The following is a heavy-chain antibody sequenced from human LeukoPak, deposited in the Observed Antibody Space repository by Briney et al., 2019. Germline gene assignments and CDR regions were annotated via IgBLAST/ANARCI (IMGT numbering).Heavy chain of an antibody. Sequence: GESLKISCKASGYSFTSYWIGWVRQMPGKGLEWMGIIHPGDSDTRHSPSFQGQVTISADKSISTAYLQWTSLKASDTAMYYCARRTGSTGYPFDYWGQGALVTVSS. CDR3: ARRTGSTGYPFDY. D-gene: IGHD3-22*01. CDR2: IHPGDSDT. J-gene: IGHJ4*02. CDR1: GYSFTSYW. V-gene: IGHV5-51*01.